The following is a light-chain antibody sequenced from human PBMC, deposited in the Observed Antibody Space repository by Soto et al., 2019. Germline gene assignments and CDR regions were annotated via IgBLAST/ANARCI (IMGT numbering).Light chain of an antibody. Sequence: EILLTQSPGTLSLSPGERATLSCRASQSVSSSYLAWYQQKPGQAPRLLIYGASSRATGIPDRFSGSGSGTDFTLTISRLDPEDFAVYYCQHYGSSPGTFGQGTKVEIK. CDR3: QHYGSSPGT. J-gene: IGKJ1*01. V-gene: IGKV3-20*01. CDR1: QSVSSSY. CDR2: GAS.